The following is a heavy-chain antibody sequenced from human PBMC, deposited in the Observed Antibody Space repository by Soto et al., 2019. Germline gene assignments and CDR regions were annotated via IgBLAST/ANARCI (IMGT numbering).Heavy chain of an antibody. Sequence: EVQLVESGGGLVKPGGSLRLSCAASGFTFSSYSMNWVRQAPGKGLEWVSSISSSSSYIYYADSVKGRFTISRDNAXXXXXXXXXXXXXXXXXXXXXXXXXLGYDAFDIWGQGTMVTVSS. J-gene: IGHJ3*02. CDR2: ISSSSSYI. D-gene: IGHD2-15*01. V-gene: IGHV3-21*01. CDR1: GFTFSSYS. CDR3: XXXXLGYDAFDI.